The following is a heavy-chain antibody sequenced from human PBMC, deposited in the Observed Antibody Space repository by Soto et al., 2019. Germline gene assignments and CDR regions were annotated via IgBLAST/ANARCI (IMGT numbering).Heavy chain of an antibody. CDR1: GFTFSGST. V-gene: IGHV3-73*02. J-gene: IGHJ5*02. CDR2: IRSTADDYAT. Sequence: EVQLVESGGGLVQPGGSLTLSCEASGFTFSGSTIHWDRPASGKGLEWVGRIRSTADDYATAYTRSLRGRFNISRDDSKNTALLQMSSLQTEDTALDYCLRHAAHDVRTGSFDPWDQGTRVTVSS. D-gene: IGHD3-3*01. CDR3: LRHAAHDVRTGSFDP.